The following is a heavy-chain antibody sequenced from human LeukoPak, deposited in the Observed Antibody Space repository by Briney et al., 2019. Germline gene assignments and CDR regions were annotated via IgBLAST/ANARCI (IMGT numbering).Heavy chain of an antibody. J-gene: IGHJ6*03. D-gene: IGHD1-1*01. V-gene: IGHV1-69*05. CDR1: GGTFSTYA. CDR3: ARTPQHSYYYYNMDV. CDR2: IIPIFGTA. Sequence: SVKVSFKASGGTFSTYAITWVRQAPGQGLERMGGIIPIFGTANYAQKFQDRVAITTDASTSTVYMELTSLRSEDTAVYYCARTPQHSYYYYNMDVWGKGTTVTVAS.